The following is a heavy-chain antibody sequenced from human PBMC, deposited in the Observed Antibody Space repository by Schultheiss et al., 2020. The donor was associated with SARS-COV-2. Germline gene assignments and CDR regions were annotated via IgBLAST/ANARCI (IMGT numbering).Heavy chain of an antibody. CDR1: GFTFSSYA. CDR2: ISGSGSST. CDR3: AIDNGYEYSSSWYLY. D-gene: IGHD6-13*01. J-gene: IGHJ4*02. V-gene: IGHV3-23*01. Sequence: GGSLRLPCAASGFTFSSYAMSWVRQAPGKGLEWVSAISGSGSSTYYADSVKGRFTISRDNSKNTLYLQMNSLRAEDTAVYYCAIDNGYEYSSSWYLYWGQGTRVTVSS.